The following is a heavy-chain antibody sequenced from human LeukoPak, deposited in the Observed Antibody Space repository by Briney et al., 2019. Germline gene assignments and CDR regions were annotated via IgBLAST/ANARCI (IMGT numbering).Heavy chain of an antibody. V-gene: IGHV3-23*01. D-gene: IGHD1-1*01. Sequence: PGGSLRLSCAASGFTFRNCAMSWVRQAPGKGLEWVSGISGTGYNTYYADSVKGRFTISRDNSKNTLYLQMNSLGAEDTAVYYCAKDLGTADYWGQGTLVTVSS. J-gene: IGHJ4*02. CDR3: AKDLGTADY. CDR2: ISGTGYNT. CDR1: GFTFRNCA.